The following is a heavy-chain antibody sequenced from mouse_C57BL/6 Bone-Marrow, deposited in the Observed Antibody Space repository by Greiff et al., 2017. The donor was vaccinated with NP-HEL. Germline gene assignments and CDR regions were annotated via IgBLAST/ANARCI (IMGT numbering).Heavy chain of an antibody. CDR1: GFTFSSYA. D-gene: IGHD2-4*01. Sequence: EVKLMESGGGLVKPGGSLKLSCAASGFTFSSYAMSWVRQTPEKRLEWVATISDGGSYTYYPDNVKGRFTISRDNAKNNLYLQMSHLKSEDTAMYYCARVYDYDGTWSAYWGQGTLVTVSA. V-gene: IGHV5-4*03. CDR3: ARVYDYDGTWSAY. CDR2: ISDGGSYT. J-gene: IGHJ3*01.